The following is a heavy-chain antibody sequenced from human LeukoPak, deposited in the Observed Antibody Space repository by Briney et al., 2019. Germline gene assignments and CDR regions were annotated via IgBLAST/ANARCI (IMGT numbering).Heavy chain of an antibody. Sequence: GGSLRLSCAASGFTLRGYGMHWVRQAPGKGLEWVAFIRYDGSDKSYADSVKGRFTISRDNSKNTLYLQMNSLRAEDTAVYYCAKADYYDSSGYYSGFDYWGQGTLVTVSS. CDR3: AKADYYDSSGYYSGFDY. J-gene: IGHJ4*02. D-gene: IGHD3-22*01. V-gene: IGHV3-30*02. CDR1: GFTLRGYG. CDR2: IRYDGSDK.